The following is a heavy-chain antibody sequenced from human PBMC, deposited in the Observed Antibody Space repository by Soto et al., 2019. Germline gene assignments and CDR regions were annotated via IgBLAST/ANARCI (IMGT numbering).Heavy chain of an antibody. V-gene: IGHV1-2*04. Sequence: TSVKVSCKASGYTFTGYYMHWVRQAPGQGLEWMGWINPNSGGTNYAQKFQGWVTMTRDTSISTAYMELSTLRSDDTAVYYCARGGIAAAGSHAFDFWGQGTMVTVSS. CDR1: GYTFTGYY. J-gene: IGHJ3*01. CDR2: INPNSGGT. CDR3: ARGGIAAAGSHAFDF. D-gene: IGHD6-13*01.